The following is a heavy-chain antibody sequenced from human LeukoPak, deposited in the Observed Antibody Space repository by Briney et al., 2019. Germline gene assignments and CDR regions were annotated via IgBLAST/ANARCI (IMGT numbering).Heavy chain of an antibody. CDR3: AREGGPYRPLDY. V-gene: IGHV4-4*02. CDR2: VNLQGST. Sequence: SETLSLTCGVSGGSITNTYYWTWVRQPPGKGLEWIGEVNLQGSTNYNPSLVGRVAISVDTSENHISLQLTSVTAADTAVYYCAREGGPYRPLDYSGQGTLVTVSS. CDR1: GGSITNTYY. J-gene: IGHJ4*02.